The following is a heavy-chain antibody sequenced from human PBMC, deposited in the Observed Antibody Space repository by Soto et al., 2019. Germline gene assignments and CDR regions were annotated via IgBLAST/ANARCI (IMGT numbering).Heavy chain of an antibody. CDR3: ARYYDFWSGNDAFDI. D-gene: IGHD3-3*01. CDR2: IYYTGNT. J-gene: IGHJ3*02. V-gene: IGHV4-39*01. CDR1: DDSISSNSNY. Sequence: SESLSLTCTVSDDSISSNSNYWAWIRQPPGKGLEWIASIYYTGNTYYNPSLKSRVTMSVDTSKNQFSLKLSSVTAADTAVYYCARYYDFWSGNDAFDIWGQGTMVTVSS.